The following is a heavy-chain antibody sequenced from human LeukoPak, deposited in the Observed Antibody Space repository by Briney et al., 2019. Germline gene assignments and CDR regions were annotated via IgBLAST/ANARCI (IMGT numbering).Heavy chain of an antibody. Sequence: PSETLSLTCAVYGGSFSGYYWSWIRQPPGKGREGIGEINHSGSTNYNPSLKSRVTISVDTSKNQFSLKMSSVTAADTAVYYCARGKPHAMVRGARYYFDYWGQGTLVTVSS. J-gene: IGHJ4*02. D-gene: IGHD3-10*01. V-gene: IGHV4-34*01. CDR2: INHSGST. CDR3: ARGKPHAMVRGARYYFDY. CDR1: GGSFSGYY.